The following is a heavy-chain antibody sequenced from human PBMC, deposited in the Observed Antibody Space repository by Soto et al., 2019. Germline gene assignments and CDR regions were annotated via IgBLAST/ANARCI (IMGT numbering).Heavy chain of an antibody. CDR3: ARFPLWFGELDY. Sequence: QLQLQESGSGLVRPSQTLSLTCTVSGASIGSGSYSWNWIRQPPGKGLEWIGYLHHSRDTYFNPSLRRRVSISVDRSNNQFSLKLISVTAADTAVYYCARFPLWFGELDYWGQGALVTVSS. V-gene: IGHV4-30-2*01. J-gene: IGHJ4*02. CDR2: LHHSRDT. CDR1: GASIGSGSYS. D-gene: IGHD3-10*01.